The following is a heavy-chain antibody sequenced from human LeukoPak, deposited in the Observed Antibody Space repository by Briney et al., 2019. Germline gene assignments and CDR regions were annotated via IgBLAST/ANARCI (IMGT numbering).Heavy chain of an antibody. CDR3: ARGPTSNRAFDI. D-gene: IGHD1-14*01. CDR2: INAGNGNT. Sequence: ASVKVSCKASGYTFTSYAMHWVRQAPGQRLEWMGWINAGNGNTKYSQKFQGRVTMTRDTSTSTVYMELSSLRSEDTAVYYCARGPTSNRAFDIWGQGTMVTVSS. CDR1: GYTFTSYA. J-gene: IGHJ3*02. V-gene: IGHV1-3*01.